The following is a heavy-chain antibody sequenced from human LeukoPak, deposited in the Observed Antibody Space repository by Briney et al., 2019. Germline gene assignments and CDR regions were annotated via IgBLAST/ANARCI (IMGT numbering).Heavy chain of an antibody. CDR3: AKGPLEWLLDHFDY. CDR1: GFTFSSYA. CDR2: ISGSGGST. J-gene: IGHJ4*02. Sequence: GGSLRLSCAASGFTFSSYAMSWVRQAPGKGLEWVSAISGSGGSTYYADSVKGRFTISRGNSENTLYLQMNSLRAEDTAVYYCAKGPLEWLLDHFDYWGQGTLVTVSS. D-gene: IGHD3-3*01. V-gene: IGHV3-23*01.